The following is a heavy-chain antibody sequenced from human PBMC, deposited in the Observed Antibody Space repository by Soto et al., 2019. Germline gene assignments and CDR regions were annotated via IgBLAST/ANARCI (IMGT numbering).Heavy chain of an antibody. CDR2: VYYSGRT. CDR3: ASWLGPTFGMGYFQH. CDR1: GGSISSGDYY. V-gene: IGHV4-30-4*01. D-gene: IGHD3-10*01. Sequence: QVQLQESGPGLVKPSQTLSLTCTVSGGSISSGDYYWRWIRQPPGKGLEWIGYVYYSGRTYYNPSLKSRLTISVDTSKNQFSLELSPVTAADTAVYYWASWLGPTFGMGYFQHWGPGTLVTVSS. J-gene: IGHJ1*01.